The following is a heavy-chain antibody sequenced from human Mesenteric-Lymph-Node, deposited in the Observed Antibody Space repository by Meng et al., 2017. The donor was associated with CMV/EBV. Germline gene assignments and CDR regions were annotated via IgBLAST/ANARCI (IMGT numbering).Heavy chain of an antibody. CDR1: GFTFSSYW. CDR3: AREVVGTAMGLDF. D-gene: IGHD2-21*02. V-gene: IGHV3-7*01. Sequence: GGSLRLSCAASGFTFSSYWMSWVRQAPGKGLEWVANIKQDGSEKYYVDSVKGRFTISRDNAKNSLYLQMNSLRAEDTAVYYCAREVVGTAMGLDFWGQGTLVTVSS. CDR2: IKQDGSEK. J-gene: IGHJ4*02.